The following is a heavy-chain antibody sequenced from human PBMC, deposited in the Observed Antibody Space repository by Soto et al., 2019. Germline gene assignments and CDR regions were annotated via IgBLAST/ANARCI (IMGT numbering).Heavy chain of an antibody. V-gene: IGHV3-33*01. CDR2: IWNDGSNK. CDR3: ARALFPDVDIYAMDV. CDR1: GFTFRDHA. D-gene: IGHD5-12*01. J-gene: IGHJ6*02. Sequence: GGSLRLSSAASGFTFRDHAMHWVRQAPGKGREWLAIIWNDGSNKFYAGSVQGRFTISRDNSKNTVYLQMNTLSAEDTAVYYCARALFPDVDIYAMDVWGQGTTVTVSS.